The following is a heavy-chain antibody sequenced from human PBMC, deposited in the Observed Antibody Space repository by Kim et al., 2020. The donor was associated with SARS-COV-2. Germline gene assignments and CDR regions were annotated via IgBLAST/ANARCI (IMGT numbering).Heavy chain of an antibody. Sequence: GGSLRLSCVASGFTFSSYGMSWVRQAPGKGLQWVSDISGGGGSIYYADSVKGRFTISRDNSKNTLYLQMNSLIADDTAVYYCARHTGTSYFDYWGQGTL. CDR3: ARHTGTSYFDY. CDR2: ISGGGGSI. V-gene: IGHV3-23*01. CDR1: GFTFSSYG. D-gene: IGHD7-27*01. J-gene: IGHJ4*02.